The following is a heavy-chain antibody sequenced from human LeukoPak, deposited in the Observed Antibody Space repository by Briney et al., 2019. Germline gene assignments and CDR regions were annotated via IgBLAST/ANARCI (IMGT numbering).Heavy chain of an antibody. V-gene: IGHV4-39*07. J-gene: IGHJ4*02. CDR2: IYYDWST. D-gene: IGHD3-3*01. Sequence: SETLSLTCTVSGGSISSSSYYWGWIRQPPGKGLEWIGNIYYDWSTYYNPSLKSRVTISVDTSKNQFSLKLSSVTAADTAVYYCARVGDYDFWSGYSVFDYWGQGTLVTVSS. CDR1: GGSISSSSYY. CDR3: ARVGDYDFWSGYSVFDY.